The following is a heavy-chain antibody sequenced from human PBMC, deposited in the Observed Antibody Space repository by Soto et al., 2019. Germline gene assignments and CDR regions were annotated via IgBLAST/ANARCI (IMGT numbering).Heavy chain of an antibody. CDR1: GYTFTRYY. D-gene: IGHD2-21*02. Sequence: GASVKVSCKASGYTFTRYYTHWVRQAPGQGLEWMGRINPNSGGTNYAQKFQGWVTMTRDTSISTAYMELSRLRSDDTAVYYCAREEDIVVVTASGPVNYYYGMDVWGQGTTVTV. CDR2: INPNSGGT. V-gene: IGHV1-2*04. J-gene: IGHJ6*02. CDR3: AREEDIVVVTASGPVNYYYGMDV.